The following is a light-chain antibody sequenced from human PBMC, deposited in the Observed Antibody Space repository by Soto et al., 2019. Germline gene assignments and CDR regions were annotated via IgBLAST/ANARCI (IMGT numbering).Light chain of an antibody. V-gene: IGLV2-11*01. J-gene: IGLJ3*02. CDR3: CSYAGSYTWV. CDR2: DVS. CDR1: SSDVGAYNY. Sequence: QSALTQPRSVSGSPGQSVTISCTGTSSDVGAYNYVSWYQQHPGTAPKLMIYDVSQRPSGVPHRFSGSKSGNTASLTISGLQADDEADYYCCSYAGSYTWVFGGGTQLTVL.